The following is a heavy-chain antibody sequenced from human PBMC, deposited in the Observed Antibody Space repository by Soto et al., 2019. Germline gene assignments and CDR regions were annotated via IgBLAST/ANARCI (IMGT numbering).Heavy chain of an antibody. CDR1: GFTFSSYA. V-gene: IGHV3-30-3*01. CDR2: ISYDGSNK. D-gene: IGHD3-22*01. CDR3: ARVHYYDSSGYYLTYYYYGMDV. Sequence: LRLSCAASGFTFSSYAMHWVRQAPGKGLEWVAVISYDGSNKYYADSVKGRFTISRDNSKNTLYLQMNSLRAEDTAVYYCARVHYYDSSGYYLTYYYYGMDVWGQGTTVTVS. J-gene: IGHJ6*02.